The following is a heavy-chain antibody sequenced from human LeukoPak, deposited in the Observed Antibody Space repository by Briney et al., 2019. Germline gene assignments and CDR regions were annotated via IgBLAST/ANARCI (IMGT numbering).Heavy chain of an antibody. Sequence: ASVKVSCKASGYTFTSYGISWVRQAPGQGLEWMGWMSAYNGNTNYAQKLQGRVTMTTDTSTSTAYMELRSLRSDDTAVYYCARDYPGRGAVLRFLEWDNPRHDYWGQGTLVTVSS. V-gene: IGHV1-18*01. CDR3: ARDYPGRGAVLRFLEWDNPRHDY. CDR1: GYTFTSYG. CDR2: MSAYNGNT. D-gene: IGHD3-3*01. J-gene: IGHJ4*02.